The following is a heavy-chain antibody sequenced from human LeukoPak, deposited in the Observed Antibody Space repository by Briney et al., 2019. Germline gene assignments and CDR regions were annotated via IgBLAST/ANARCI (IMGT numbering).Heavy chain of an antibody. CDR2: ISGSGGST. CDR3: AKGITAGIRGNYFDY. J-gene: IGHJ4*02. V-gene: IGHV3-23*01. Sequence: GGSLRLSCAATGFTFSSYAMSWVRQAPGKGLEWVSAISGSGGSTYYADSVKGRFTISRDNSKNTLYLQMNSLRAEDTAVYYCAKGITAGIRGNYFDYWGQGTLVTVSS. D-gene: IGHD3-10*01. CDR1: GFTFSSYA.